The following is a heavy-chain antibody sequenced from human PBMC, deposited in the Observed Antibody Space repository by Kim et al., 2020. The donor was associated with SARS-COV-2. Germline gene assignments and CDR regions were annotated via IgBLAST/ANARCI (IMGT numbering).Heavy chain of an antibody. CDR2: IYYSGST. D-gene: IGHD3-10*01. CDR3: ARAPPYGSGSYGDI. V-gene: IGHV4-59*01. J-gene: IGHJ3*02. CDR1: GGSISSYY. Sequence: SETLSLTCTVSGGSISSYYWSWIRQPPGKGLEWIGYIYYSGSTNYNPSLKSRVTISVDTSKNQFSLKLSSVTAADTAVYYCARAPPYGSGSYGDIWGQGTMVTVSS.